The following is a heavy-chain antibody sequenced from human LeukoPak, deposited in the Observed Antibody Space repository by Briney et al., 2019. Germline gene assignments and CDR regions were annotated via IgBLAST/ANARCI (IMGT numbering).Heavy chain of an antibody. CDR1: GSNFSSYS. D-gene: IGHD3-22*01. J-gene: IGHJ4*02. CDR3: ARESSGYFY. V-gene: IGHV3-21*01. CDR2: ISSSSSFR. Sequence: GGSLRLSYAASGSNFSSYSMNWVRQAPGKGLEWVSSISSSSSFRYYADSVKGRFTISRDNAKNSLYLQMNSLRAEDTAVYYCARESSGYFYWGQGTLVTVSS.